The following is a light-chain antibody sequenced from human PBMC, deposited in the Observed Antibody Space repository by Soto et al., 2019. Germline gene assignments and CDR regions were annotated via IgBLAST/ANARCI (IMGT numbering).Light chain of an antibody. CDR3: QQYNSYSWT. V-gene: IGKV1-5*03. CDR1: QSISTW. J-gene: IGKJ1*01. Sequence: DIQMTQAPSTLSASVGDRVTITCRASQSISTWLAWYQQKPGKAPKILIYETSSLESGVPSRFGGSGSGTEFTLTISSLQPDDFAIYYCQQYNSYSWTFGQGTKVEIK. CDR2: ETS.